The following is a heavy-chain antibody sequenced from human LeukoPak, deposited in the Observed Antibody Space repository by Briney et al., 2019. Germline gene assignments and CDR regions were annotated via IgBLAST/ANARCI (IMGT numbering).Heavy chain of an antibody. D-gene: IGHD5-12*01. Sequence: GGSLRLSCAASGFTVSSNHMSWVRQAPGKGLEWVSFIYSAGNTYYADFVKGRFTISRHTSKNTLYLQMNSLRAEDTAVYYCARASGYSGSRRWFDPWGQGTLVTVSS. J-gene: IGHJ5*02. V-gene: IGHV3-53*04. CDR1: GFTVSSNH. CDR2: IYSAGNT. CDR3: ARASGYSGSRRWFDP.